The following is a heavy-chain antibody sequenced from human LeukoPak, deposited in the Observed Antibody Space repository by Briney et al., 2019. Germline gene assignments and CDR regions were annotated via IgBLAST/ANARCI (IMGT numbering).Heavy chain of an antibody. CDR3: ARVQQLADFDY. V-gene: IGHV4-34*01. CDR2: IDHSGSA. D-gene: IGHD6-13*01. CDR1: GGSFNGYY. Sequence: SETLSFTCAVPGGSFNGYYWSWTRKPPGKGLEWIGEIDHSGSATYNPSLQSRVIISKDKSNNQFTLKLNSVTAADTAVYYCARVQQLADFDYWGQGNLVTVSS. J-gene: IGHJ4*02.